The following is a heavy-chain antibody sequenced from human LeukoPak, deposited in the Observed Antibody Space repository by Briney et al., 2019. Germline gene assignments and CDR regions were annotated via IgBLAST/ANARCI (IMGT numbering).Heavy chain of an antibody. CDR2: ISWNSGSI. CDR3: AKGSGRYWTFFDF. J-gene: IGHJ4*02. CDR1: GFTFEDYA. Sequence: GGSLRLSCSVSGFTFEDYAMHWVRQAPGKGLEWVSGISWNSGSIDYVESVKGRFTTSRDNAENSLYLQMNSLRPEDTALYYCAKGSGRYWTFFDFWGQGTLVAVSS. D-gene: IGHD1-26*01. V-gene: IGHV3-9*01.